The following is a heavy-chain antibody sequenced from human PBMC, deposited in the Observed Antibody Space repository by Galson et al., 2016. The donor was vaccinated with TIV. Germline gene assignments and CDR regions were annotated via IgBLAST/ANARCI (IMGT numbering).Heavy chain of an antibody. CDR3: ARVFNSYFFDY. V-gene: IGHV3-9*01. D-gene: IGHD2/OR15-2a*01. CDR2: ISWNSALI. J-gene: IGHJ4*02. CDR1: GFTFDDHA. Sequence: LRLSCATSGFTFDDHAMHWVRQPPGKGLEWLAGISWNSALIHYAESVKGRFTISRDKSKSTLYLQMNSLRAEDTAVYSCARVFNSYFFDYWGQGTLVIVSS.